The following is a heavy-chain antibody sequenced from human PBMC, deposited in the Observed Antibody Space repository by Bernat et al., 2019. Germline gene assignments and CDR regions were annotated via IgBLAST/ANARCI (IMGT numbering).Heavy chain of an antibody. CDR2: INPKDGNR. J-gene: IGHJ5*02. CDR1: GYTFTNYW. Sequence: QVQLVQSGAEVKKPGASVTLSCKASGYTFTNYWMYWVRQAPGQGLEWMGIINPKDGNRNYAQKFQGRGTMTTDTSTSTVYMELSSLGSEDTAVYYCARDCPKIVVGWFDPWGPGTLVTVSS. CDR3: ARDCPKIVVGWFDP. V-gene: IGHV1-46*03. D-gene: IGHD3-22*01.